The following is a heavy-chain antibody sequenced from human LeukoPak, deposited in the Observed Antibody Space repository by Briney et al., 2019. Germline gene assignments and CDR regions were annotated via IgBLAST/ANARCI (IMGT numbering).Heavy chain of an antibody. J-gene: IGHJ4*02. CDR1: GFTFSSYA. CDR3: ARDLEVVVITTGFDY. CDR2: ISSNGGST. V-gene: IGHV3-64*01. Sequence: GGSLRLSCAASGFTFSSYAMHWVRQAPGKGLEYVSAISSNGGSTYCANSVKGRFTISRDNSKNTLYLQMGSLRAEDMAVYYCARDLEVVVITTGFDYWGQGTLVTVSS. D-gene: IGHD3-22*01.